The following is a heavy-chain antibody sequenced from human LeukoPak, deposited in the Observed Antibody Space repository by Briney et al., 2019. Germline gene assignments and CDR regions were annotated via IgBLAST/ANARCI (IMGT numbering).Heavy chain of an antibody. J-gene: IGHJ4*02. CDR1: GGSFSGYY. CDR2: INHSGST. CDR3: AGNIVVVPAAPRVGIDY. V-gene: IGHV4-34*01. Sequence: SETLSLTCAVYGGSFSGYYWSWIRQPPGKGLEWIGEINHSGSTNYNPSLKSRVTISVDTSKNQFSLKLSFVTAADTAVYYCAGNIVVVPAAPRVGIDYWGQGTLVTVSS. D-gene: IGHD2-2*01.